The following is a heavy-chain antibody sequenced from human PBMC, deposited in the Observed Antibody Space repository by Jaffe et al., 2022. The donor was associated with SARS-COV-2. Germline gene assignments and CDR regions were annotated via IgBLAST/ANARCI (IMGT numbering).Heavy chain of an antibody. Sequence: QVQLQESGPGLVKPSETLSLICIVSGDSISDNYWSWIRQPPGKGLEWIGGIHYSGSTNYNLSLKSRVTMSVDTSKRQVFLRLTSVTTADMAIYYCTSGHWFDRWGQGTLVTVSS. V-gene: IGHV4-59*01. J-gene: IGHJ5*02. CDR2: IHYSGST. CDR3: TSGHWFDR. CDR1: GDSISDNY.